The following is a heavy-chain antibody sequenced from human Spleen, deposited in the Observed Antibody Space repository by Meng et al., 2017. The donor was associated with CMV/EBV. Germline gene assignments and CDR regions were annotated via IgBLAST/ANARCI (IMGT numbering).Heavy chain of an antibody. J-gene: IGHJ6*02. CDR3: ARDVNIVVVPAADYYYYYYGMDV. CDR2: INPNSGGT. D-gene: IGHD2-2*01. Sequence: ASVKVSCKASGYTFTGYYMHWVRQAPGQGLEWMGWINPNSGGTNYAQKFQGRVTMTRDTSTSTAYMELRSLRSDDTAVYYCARDVNIVVVPAADYYYYYYGMDVWGQGTTVTVSS. V-gene: IGHV1-2*02. CDR1: GYTFTGYY.